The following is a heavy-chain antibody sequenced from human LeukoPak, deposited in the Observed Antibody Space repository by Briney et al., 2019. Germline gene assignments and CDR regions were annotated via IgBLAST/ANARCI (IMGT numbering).Heavy chain of an antibody. J-gene: IGHJ6*02. V-gene: IGHV3-23*01. CDR3: ASVSGPRDGITIFGVVIENFYYGMDV. D-gene: IGHD3-3*01. CDR1: GFTFSSYA. Sequence: GGSLRLSCAASGFTFSSYAMSWVRQAPGKGLEWVSAISGSGGGTDYADSVKGRFTISRDNAKNSLYLQMNSLRAEDTAVYYCASVSGPRDGITIFGVVIENFYYGMDVWGQGTTVTVSS. CDR2: ISGSGGGT.